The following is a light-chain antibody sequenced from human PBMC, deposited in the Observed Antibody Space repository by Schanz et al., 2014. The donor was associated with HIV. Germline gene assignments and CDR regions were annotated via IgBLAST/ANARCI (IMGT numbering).Light chain of an antibody. CDR2: GVS. CDR1: QSISTN. Sequence: IVMTQSPVTLSVSPGERATLSCRASQSISTNLAWYQQKSGQAPRLLTYGVSTRATGVPARFSGSGSGTEFTLTISSLQSEDFAVYYCQQYGSSLWTFGQGTKVEIK. CDR3: QQYGSSLWT. V-gene: IGKV3-15*01. J-gene: IGKJ1*01.